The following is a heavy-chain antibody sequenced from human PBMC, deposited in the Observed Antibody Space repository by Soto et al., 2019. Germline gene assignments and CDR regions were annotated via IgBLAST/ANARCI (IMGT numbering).Heavy chain of an antibody. V-gene: IGHV4-30-4*01. CDR1: GGSISSGDYY. Sequence: SETLSLTCTVSGGSISSGDYYWSWIRQPPGKGLEWIGYIYYSGSTYYNPSLKSRVTISVDTSKNQFSLKLSSVTAADTAVYYCARAEWFREPCYFDYWGQGTLVTVSS. D-gene: IGHD3-10*01. CDR3: ARAEWFREPCYFDY. CDR2: IYYSGST. J-gene: IGHJ4*02.